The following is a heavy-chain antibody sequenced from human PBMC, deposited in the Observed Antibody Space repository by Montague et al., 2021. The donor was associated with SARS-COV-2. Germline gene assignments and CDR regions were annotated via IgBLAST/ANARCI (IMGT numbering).Heavy chain of an antibody. CDR2: IYSGGST. V-gene: IGHV3-53*01. CDR3: ARDRRIVGALYYYYGMDV. J-gene: IGHJ6*02. D-gene: IGHD1-26*01. Sequence: SLRLSCAASGFTVSRNYMSWARQAPGEGLEWVSVIYSGGSTYYADSVKGRFTISRDNSKNTLYLQMNSLRAEDTAVYYCARDRRIVGALYYYYGMDVWGQGTTVTVSS. CDR1: GFTVSRNY.